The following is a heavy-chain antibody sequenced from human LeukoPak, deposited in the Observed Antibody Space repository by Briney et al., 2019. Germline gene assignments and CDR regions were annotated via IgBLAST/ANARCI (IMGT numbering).Heavy chain of an antibody. CDR2: VNPNSGGT. J-gene: IGHJ4*02. Sequence: ASVKVSCMASGYTFTGYYMHWVRQAPGQGLEWMGWVNPNSGGTNYAQKFQGRVTMTRDTSISTAYMELSRLRSDDTAVYYCVEELQSPPDYWGQGTLVTVSS. D-gene: IGHD5-24*01. V-gene: IGHV1-2*02. CDR1: GYTFTGYY. CDR3: VEELQSPPDY.